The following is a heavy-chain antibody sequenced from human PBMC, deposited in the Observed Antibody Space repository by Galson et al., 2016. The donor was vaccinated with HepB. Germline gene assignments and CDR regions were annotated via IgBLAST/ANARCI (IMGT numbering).Heavy chain of an antibody. D-gene: IGHD2-2*01. V-gene: IGHV1-18*01. J-gene: IGHJ6*03. CDR1: GYRFTRNG. Sequence: SCKASGYRFTRNGISWVRQAPGQGLEWIGWISANSGNTNYAQKFQGRVTMTRDTSTSTAYMELRSLRHEDTAIYYCVKGCSKDYHHMDVWGRGTTVTVSS. CDR2: ISANSGNT. CDR3: VKGCSKDYHHMDV.